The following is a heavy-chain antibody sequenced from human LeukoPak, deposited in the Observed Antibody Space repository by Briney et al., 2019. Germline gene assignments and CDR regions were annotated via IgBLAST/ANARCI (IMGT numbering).Heavy chain of an antibody. V-gene: IGHV1-69*05. Sequence: SVKVSCKASGGTFSSYAISWVRQAPGQGLEWMGRIIPIFGTANYAQKFQGRVTITTDESTSTAYMELSSLRSKDTAVYYCARDYYDSSGYILLDYWGQGTLVTVSS. D-gene: IGHD3-22*01. CDR1: GGTFSSYA. J-gene: IGHJ4*02. CDR3: ARDYYDSSGYILLDY. CDR2: IIPIFGTA.